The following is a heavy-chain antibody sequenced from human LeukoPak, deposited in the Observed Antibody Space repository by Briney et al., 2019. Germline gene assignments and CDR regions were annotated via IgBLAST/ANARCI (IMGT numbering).Heavy chain of an antibody. J-gene: IGHJ4*02. CDR2: IYYSGST. Sequence: PSETLSLTCTVSGGSISSYYWSWIRQPPGKGLEWIGYIYYSGSTNYNPSLKSQVTISVDTSKNQFSLKLSSVTAADTAVYYCARHGGGSSCYFDYWGQGTLVTVSS. CDR3: ARHGGGSSCYFDY. V-gene: IGHV4-59*01. CDR1: GGSISSYY. D-gene: IGHD6-6*01.